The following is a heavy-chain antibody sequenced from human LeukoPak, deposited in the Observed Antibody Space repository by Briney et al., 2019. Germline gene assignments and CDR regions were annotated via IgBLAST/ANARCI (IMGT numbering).Heavy chain of an antibody. CDR1: GGSISSYY. D-gene: IGHD2-2*01. J-gene: IGHJ3*02. CDR2: IYHSGST. CDR3: ARISRAFDI. Sequence: PSETLSLNCTVSGGSISSYYWSWIRQPPGKRLEWIGYIYHSGSTNYNPSLKSRVTISVDTSKNQFSLKLSSVTAADTAVYYCARISRAFDIWGQGTMVTVSS. V-gene: IGHV4-59*01.